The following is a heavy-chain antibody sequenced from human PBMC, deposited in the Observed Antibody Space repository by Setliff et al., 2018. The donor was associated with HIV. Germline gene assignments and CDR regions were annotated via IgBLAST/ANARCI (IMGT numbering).Heavy chain of an antibody. CDR1: AFTFSNAW. CDR3: TIHTGLDY. V-gene: IGHV3-15*01. J-gene: IGHJ4*02. Sequence: GGSLRLSCAASAFTFSNAWMSWVRQAPGKGLEWVGRIKSKADGGTTDYASPVQGRFTISRDDSKNTLYLQMNSLKTEDTAVYYCTIHTGLDYWGQGTLVTVSS. CDR2: IKSKADGGTT.